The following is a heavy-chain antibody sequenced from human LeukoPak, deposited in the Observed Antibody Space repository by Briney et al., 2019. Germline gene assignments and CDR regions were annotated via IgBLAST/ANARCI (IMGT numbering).Heavy chain of an antibody. CDR1: GVSISIYY. CDR2: IYSSVNT. CDR3: ASSYASGTFYPFDY. V-gene: IGHV4-4*07. D-gene: IGHD3-10*01. J-gene: IGHJ4*01. Sequence: SETLSLTCTVCGVSISIYYWNWIRQPAGKGLEWIGRIYSSVNTKTNPSLKSRVTMSADTSKNQFSLNLTSVTAADTAVYYCASSYASGTFYPFDYWGHGTLVTVSS.